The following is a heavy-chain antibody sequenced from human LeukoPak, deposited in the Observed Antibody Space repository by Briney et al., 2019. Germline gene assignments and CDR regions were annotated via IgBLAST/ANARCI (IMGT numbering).Heavy chain of an antibody. CDR2: ISYDGSNK. V-gene: IGHV3-30-3*01. CDR1: GFTFSSYA. J-gene: IGHJ4*02. CDR3: ARQGLSYFDY. Sequence: PGGSLRLSCAASGFTFSSYAMHWVRQAPGKGLEWVAVISYDGSNKYYADSVKGRFTISRDNSKNTPYLQMNSLRAEDTAVYYCARQGLSYFDYWGQGTLVTVSS.